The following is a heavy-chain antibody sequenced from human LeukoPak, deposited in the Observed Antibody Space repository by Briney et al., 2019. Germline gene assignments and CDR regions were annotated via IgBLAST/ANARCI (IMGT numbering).Heavy chain of an antibody. Sequence: PGGSLRLSCAASGFTFSNAWMSWVRQAPGKGLEWVGRIKSKTDGGTTDYAAPVKGRLTISRDDSKNTLYLQMNSLKTEDTAVYYCTTDRNYYDTRAWGQGTLVTVSS. D-gene: IGHD3-22*01. CDR1: GFTFSNAW. V-gene: IGHV3-15*01. J-gene: IGHJ5*02. CDR3: TTDRNYYDTRA. CDR2: IKSKTDGGTT.